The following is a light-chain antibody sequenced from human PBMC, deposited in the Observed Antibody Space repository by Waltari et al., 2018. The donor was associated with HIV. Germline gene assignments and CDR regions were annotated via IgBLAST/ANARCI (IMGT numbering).Light chain of an antibody. J-gene: IGLJ2*01. CDR2: EVT. CDR3: TSYISGTSPV. CDR1: DLNDNEY. V-gene: IGLV2-14*01. Sequence: QSALTQPASVSGSPGQSITISCDLNDNEYVSWYQRHPGTAPKVIIYEVTNRPSGLSNRFSGSKSGNTATLTISGLQPEDEADYFCTSYISGTSPVFGRGTRVTVL.